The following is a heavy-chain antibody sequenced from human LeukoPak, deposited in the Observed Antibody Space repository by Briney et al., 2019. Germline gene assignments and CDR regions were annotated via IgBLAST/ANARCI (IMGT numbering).Heavy chain of an antibody. CDR1: GGSISSGSYY. J-gene: IGHJ6*03. D-gene: IGHD2-15*01. CDR2: IYTSGST. CDR3: ARGVVVAATQYYMDV. Sequence: PSQTLSLTCTVAGGSISSGSYYWSWIRQPAGKGLEWIGRIYTSGSTNYNPSLKSRVTISVDTSKNQFSLKLSSVTAAGTAVYYCARGVVVAATQYYMDVWGKGTTVTISS. V-gene: IGHV4-61*02.